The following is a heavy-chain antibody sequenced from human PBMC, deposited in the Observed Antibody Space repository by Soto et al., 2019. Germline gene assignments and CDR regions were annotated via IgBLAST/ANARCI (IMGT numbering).Heavy chain of an antibody. V-gene: IGHV1-18*01. CDR2: ISAYNGNT. D-gene: IGHD3-10*01. Sequence: ASVKVSCKASGYTFTSYGISWVRQAPGQGLEWMGWISAYNGNTNYAQKLQGRVTMTTDTSTSTAYMELRSLRSDDTAVYYCARERLITMVLSDYFVYWGQGTLVNVPS. CDR1: GYTFTSYG. CDR3: ARERLITMVLSDYFVY. J-gene: IGHJ4*02.